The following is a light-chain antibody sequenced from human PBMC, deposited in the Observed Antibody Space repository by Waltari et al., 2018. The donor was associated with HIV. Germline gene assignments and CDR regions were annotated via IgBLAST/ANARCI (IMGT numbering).Light chain of an antibody. CDR1: SDDIGGYNH. CDR2: EVN. V-gene: IGLV2-8*01. CDR3: ASSGSSTSVV. Sequence: QSALTQPPSASGSLGQSVTISCSGTSDDIGGYNHVFWYQQDPANAPNLLIYEVNKRPSGFPDLFCGYKSLTAASLTVSVLHAEDEAHYFCASSGSSTSVVFGGGTKLTVL. J-gene: IGLJ2*01.